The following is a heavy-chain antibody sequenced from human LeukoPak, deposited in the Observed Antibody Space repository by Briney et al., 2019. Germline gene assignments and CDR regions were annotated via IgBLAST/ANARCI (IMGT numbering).Heavy chain of an antibody. CDR3: ARDSDPTVTTSGY. D-gene: IGHD4-17*01. V-gene: IGHV3-11*04. J-gene: IGHJ4*02. Sequence: GGSLRLSCAASGFTFSDYYMSWIRQAPGKGLEWVSYFSSSGSTIYYADSVKGRFTISRDNAKNSLYLQMNSLRAEDTAVYYCARDSDPTVTTSGYWGQGTLVTVSS. CDR1: GFTFSDYY. CDR2: FSSSGSTI.